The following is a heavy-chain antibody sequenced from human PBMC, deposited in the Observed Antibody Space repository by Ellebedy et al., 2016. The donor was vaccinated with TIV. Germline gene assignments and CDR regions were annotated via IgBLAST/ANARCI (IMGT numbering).Heavy chain of an antibody. CDR1: GYTFTSYD. D-gene: IGHD7-27*01. Sequence: ASVKVSCKASGYTFTSYDINWVRQATGQGLEWMGWMNPNSGNTGYAQKFQGRVTMTRNTSISTAYMELSSLKASDTAMYYCAAYTKWGTTYYFDYWGQGTLVTVSS. CDR2: MNPNSGNT. CDR3: AAYTKWGTTYYFDY. V-gene: IGHV1-8*01. J-gene: IGHJ4*02.